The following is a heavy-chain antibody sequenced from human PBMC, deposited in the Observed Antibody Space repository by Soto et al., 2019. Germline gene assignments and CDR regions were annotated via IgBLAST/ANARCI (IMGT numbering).Heavy chain of an antibody. CDR3: AYSSTPFDY. CDR2: ISGSGGST. Sequence: GGSLRLSCAASGFTFISYAMSWARQAPGKGLEWVSAISGSGGSTYYSDFVKGRFTISRDNSKNTLYLQMNSLRAEDTAVYYCAYSSTPFDYWGQGTLVTVSS. CDR1: GFTFISYA. V-gene: IGHV3-23*01. J-gene: IGHJ4*02. D-gene: IGHD6-13*01.